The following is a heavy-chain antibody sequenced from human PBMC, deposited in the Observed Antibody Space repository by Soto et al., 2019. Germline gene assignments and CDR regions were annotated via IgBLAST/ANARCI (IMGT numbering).Heavy chain of an antibody. J-gene: IGHJ4*02. V-gene: IGHV3-7*03. CDR1: GFSFSSNW. CDR3: ARFYDSSGYYRVH. D-gene: IGHD3-22*01. Sequence: GGSLRLSCAASGFSFSSNWMSWVRQSPGKGLEWVANIKEEGSEKNYADSVKGRFTISRDNAKKSLYLQMNSLRAEDTAVYYCARFYDSSGYYRVHWGQGTLVTVSS. CDR2: IKEEGSEK.